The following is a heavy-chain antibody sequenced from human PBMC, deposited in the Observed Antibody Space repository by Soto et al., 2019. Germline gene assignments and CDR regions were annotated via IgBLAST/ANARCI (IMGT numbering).Heavy chain of an antibody. CDR1: GFTFSSYA. D-gene: IGHD6-19*01. CDR2: ISGSGGST. Sequence: GGSLRLSCAASGFTFSSYAMSWVRQAPGKGLEWVSAISGSGGSTYYADSVKGRFTISRDNSKNTLYLQMNSLRAEDTAVYYCAKEQTINSYSSGWSGSFDYWGQGTLVTVSS. J-gene: IGHJ4*02. V-gene: IGHV3-23*01. CDR3: AKEQTINSYSSGWSGSFDY.